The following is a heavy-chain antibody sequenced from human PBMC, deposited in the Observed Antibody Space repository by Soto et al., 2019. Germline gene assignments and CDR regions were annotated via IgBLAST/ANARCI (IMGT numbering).Heavy chain of an antibody. Sequence: EVQMVESGGGLVQPGGSLRLSCAASGFTFSSFCLHWVRQVSGKGLVWVSRVNSDGSTTAYADSVKGRFTVSRDNAKNTLYLQMDNLRAEDTAVYYCAGGACSNKPFDSWGQGTLVTVSS. V-gene: IGHV3-74*01. J-gene: IGHJ4*02. CDR2: VNSDGSTT. CDR3: AGGACSNKPFDS. D-gene: IGHD2-2*01. CDR1: GFTFSSFC.